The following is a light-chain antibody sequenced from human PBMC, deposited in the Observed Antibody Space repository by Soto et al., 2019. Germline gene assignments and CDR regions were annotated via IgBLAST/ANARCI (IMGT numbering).Light chain of an antibody. V-gene: IGLV2-23*02. J-gene: IGLJ2*01. Sequence: QSALTQPASVSGSPGQSVTISCTGTRSNVESYNFVSWYQQYPGKAPKYLIYEVNQRPAWISDRFSGSKSGKTASLTISGLQDDDEAYYCSCSYGGNLTVVFGGGTKVTVL. CDR3: CSYGGNLTVV. CDR1: RSNVESYNF. CDR2: EVN.